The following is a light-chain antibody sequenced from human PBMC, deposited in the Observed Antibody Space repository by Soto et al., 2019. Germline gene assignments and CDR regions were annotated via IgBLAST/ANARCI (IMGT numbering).Light chain of an antibody. Sequence: QAVVTQEPSLTVSPGGTVTLTCSSSTGAVTSGHYPYWFQQKPGQAPRTLVYNTSDKHSWAPARFSGSLLGGKAALTLSGAQPEDEAEYYCLLSYSGARVFGGGTKLTVL. J-gene: IGLJ3*02. CDR2: NTS. CDR1: TGAVTSGHY. CDR3: LLSYSGARV. V-gene: IGLV7-46*01.